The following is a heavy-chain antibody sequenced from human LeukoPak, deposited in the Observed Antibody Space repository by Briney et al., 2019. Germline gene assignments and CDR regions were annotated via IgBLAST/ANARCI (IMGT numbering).Heavy chain of an antibody. J-gene: IGHJ3*02. V-gene: IGHV3-7*01. Sequence: PGGSLRLSCAASGFTFSSYWMSWVRQAPGKGLEWVANIKQDGSEKYYVDSVKGRFTISRDNAKNSLYLQMNSLRAEDTAVYYCATAYDSSGYYPIEAFDIWGQATMVTVSS. D-gene: IGHD3-22*01. CDR2: IKQDGSEK. CDR3: ATAYDSSGYYPIEAFDI. CDR1: GFTFSSYW.